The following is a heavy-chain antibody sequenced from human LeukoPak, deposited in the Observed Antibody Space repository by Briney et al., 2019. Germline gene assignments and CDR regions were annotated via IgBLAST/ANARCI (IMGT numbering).Heavy chain of an antibody. V-gene: IGHV3-21*01. CDR2: ISSSSSYI. Sequence: GGSLRLSCAASGFTFSSYGMHWVRQAPGKGLEWVSSISSSSSYIYYADSVKGRFTISRDNAKNSLYLQMNSLRAEDTAVYYCARDPERSYDFWSGSPYMDVWGKGTTVTGSS. CDR3: ARDPERSYDFWSGSPYMDV. J-gene: IGHJ6*03. D-gene: IGHD3-3*01. CDR1: GFTFSSYG.